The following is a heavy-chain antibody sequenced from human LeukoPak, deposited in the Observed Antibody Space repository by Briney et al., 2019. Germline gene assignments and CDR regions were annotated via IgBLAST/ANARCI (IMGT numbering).Heavy chain of an antibody. D-gene: IGHD4-23*01. Sequence: ASVKVSCKTSGGTFSTYAISWVRQAPGQGLEWMGGIIPIFGSANYAQKFQGRVTITTGESTSTAYMELSSLRAEDTAVYYCASNGDYGSSYYYYYMDVWGKGITVTVSS. CDR2: IIPIFGSA. CDR1: GGTFSTYA. CDR3: ASNGDYGSSYYYYYMDV. J-gene: IGHJ6*03. V-gene: IGHV1-69*05.